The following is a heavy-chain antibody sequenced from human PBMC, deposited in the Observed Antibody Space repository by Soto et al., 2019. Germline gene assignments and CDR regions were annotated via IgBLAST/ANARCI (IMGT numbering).Heavy chain of an antibody. J-gene: IGHJ4*02. Sequence: PGGSLRLSCAASGFTFRSYSMNWVRQAPGKGLEWDSYSSSSSSTIYYADSAQGRFAISRDNAKNALYLQMNSLRAEDTAVYYCAREYSSYGPFDYWGEGTLVNVSS. D-gene: IGHD5-18*01. CDR3: AREYSSYGPFDY. CDR1: GFTFRSYS. CDR2: SSSSSSTI. V-gene: IGHV3-48*01.